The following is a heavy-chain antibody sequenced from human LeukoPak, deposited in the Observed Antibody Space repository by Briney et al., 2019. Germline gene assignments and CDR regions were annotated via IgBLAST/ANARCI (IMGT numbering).Heavy chain of an antibody. J-gene: IGHJ3*02. D-gene: IGHD6-13*01. CDR3: ARRSRGILSPFDI. CDR2: INHSGST. V-gene: IGHV4-34*01. CDR1: GGSFSGCY. Sequence: SETLSLTCAVYGGSFSGCYWSWIRQPPGKGLEWIGEINHSGSTNYNPSLKSRVTISVDTSKNQFSLKLSSVTAADTAVYYCARRSRGILSPFDIWGQGTMVTVSS.